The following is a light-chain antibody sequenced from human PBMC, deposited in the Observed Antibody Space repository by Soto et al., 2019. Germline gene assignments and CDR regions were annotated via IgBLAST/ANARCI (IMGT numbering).Light chain of an antibody. CDR2: GAS. Sequence: EIVMTQSPATLSVSPGERATLSCRASQSVSSNLAWYQQKPGQAPRLLIYGASTRATGIPARFSGSGSGTEFTLTISSLQSEDFAVYYWQQYNNWPPWAFFGPGTKVDIK. V-gene: IGKV3-15*01. J-gene: IGKJ3*01. CDR1: QSVSSN. CDR3: QQYNNWPPWAF.